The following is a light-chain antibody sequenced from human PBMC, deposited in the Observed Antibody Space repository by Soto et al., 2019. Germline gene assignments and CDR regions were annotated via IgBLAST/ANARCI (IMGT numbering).Light chain of an antibody. V-gene: IGKV1-12*01. CDR2: GAS. CDR3: QQANNMPLT. CDR1: QGVNTW. J-gene: IGKJ4*01. Sequence: DVHLTQSPSSVSASVGDRVTITCRASQGVNTWLAWYQKKPGKAPRLLIYGASSLQSGVPLRFSGSGSGTDFTLTISSLQPEDVGHYYCQQANNMPLTFGGGTQVDIK.